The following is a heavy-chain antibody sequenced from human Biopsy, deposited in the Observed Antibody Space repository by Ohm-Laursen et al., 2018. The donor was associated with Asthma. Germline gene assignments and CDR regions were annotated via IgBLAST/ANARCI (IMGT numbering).Heavy chain of an antibody. D-gene: IGHD5-12*01. J-gene: IGHJ4*02. Sequence: SLRLSCAASGFMFRGFGMHWVRQAPGKGLEWVAVISYDGNHKFYEDSVKGRFTIFRDNSKNTLYLQMNSLRTEDTAVYYCAKRRGYSGHDNDYWGQGTLVIVSS. CDR1: GFMFRGFG. CDR3: AKRRGYSGHDNDY. V-gene: IGHV3-30*18. CDR2: ISYDGNHK.